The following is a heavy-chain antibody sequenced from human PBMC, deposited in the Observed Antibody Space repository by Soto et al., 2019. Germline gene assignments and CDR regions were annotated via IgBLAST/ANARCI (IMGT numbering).Heavy chain of an antibody. CDR1: GFTFSSYS. V-gene: IGHV3-48*01. J-gene: IGHJ5*02. D-gene: IGHD2-15*01. Sequence: EVQLVESGGGLVQPGGSLRLSCAASGFTFSSYSMNWVRQAPGKGLEWVSYISSSSSTIYYADSVKGRFTISRDNAKNSLYLQMNSLRAEDTAVYYCARDGGPWLNWFDPWGQGTLVTVSS. CDR3: ARDGGPWLNWFDP. CDR2: ISSSSSTI.